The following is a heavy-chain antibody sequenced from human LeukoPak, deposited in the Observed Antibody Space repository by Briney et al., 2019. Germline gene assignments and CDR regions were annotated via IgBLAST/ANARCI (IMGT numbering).Heavy chain of an antibody. CDR3: ARRYNSYYFDY. CDR2: IYSGGST. J-gene: IGHJ4*02. D-gene: IGHD1-20*01. V-gene: IGHV3-66*04. Sequence: GGSLRLSCAASGFTVSSNYMSWVRQAPGKGLEWVSVIYSGGSTYYADSVKGRFTISRDNSKNTVYLQMNSLRAEDTAVYFCARRYNSYYFDYWGQGTLVTVSS. CDR1: GFTVSSNY.